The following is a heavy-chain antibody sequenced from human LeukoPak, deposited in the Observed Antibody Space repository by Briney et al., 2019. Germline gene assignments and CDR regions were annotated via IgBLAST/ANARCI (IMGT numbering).Heavy chain of an antibody. J-gene: IGHJ5*02. D-gene: IGHD6-13*01. CDR2: ISAYNGNT. CDR1: GYTFTSYG. V-gene: IGHV1-18*01. CDR3: ARGLGAAGTSGWFDP. Sequence: APVKVSCTASGYTFTSYGISWVRQAPGQGLEWMGCISAYNGNTNYAQKLQGRVTMTTDTSTSTAYMELRSLRSDDTAVYYCARGLGAAGTSGWFDPWGQGTLVTVSS.